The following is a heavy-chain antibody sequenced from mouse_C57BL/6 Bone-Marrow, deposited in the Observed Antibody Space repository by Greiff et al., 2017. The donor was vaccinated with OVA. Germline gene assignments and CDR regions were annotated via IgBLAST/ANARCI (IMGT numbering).Heavy chain of an antibody. Sequence: QVQLQQPGAELVKPGASVKLSCKASGYTFTSYWMHWVKQRPGQGLEWIGMIHPTSGSTNYNEKFKSKATLTVDKSSSTAYMQLSSLTYEDSAVYCCARYYYSNCGAVDYWGQGTSVTVSS. CDR2: IHPTSGST. J-gene: IGHJ4*01. D-gene: IGHD2-5*01. CDR3: ARYYYSNCGAVDY. V-gene: IGHV1-64*01. CDR1: GYTFTSYW.